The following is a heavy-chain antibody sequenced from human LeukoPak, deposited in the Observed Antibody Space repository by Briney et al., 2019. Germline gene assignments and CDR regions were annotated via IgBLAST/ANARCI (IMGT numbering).Heavy chain of an antibody. Sequence: PSETLSLTCAVSGGSISSSNWGSGGRQPPGEGLEWIGEIYHRGSTNYNPSLKSRVTISVDKSKNHFSLKLSSVTAADTAVYYCARRGWLQFFDYWGQGTLVTVSS. V-gene: IGHV4-4*02. CDR3: ARRGWLQFFDY. CDR1: GGSISSSNW. CDR2: IYHRGST. J-gene: IGHJ4*02. D-gene: IGHD5-24*01.